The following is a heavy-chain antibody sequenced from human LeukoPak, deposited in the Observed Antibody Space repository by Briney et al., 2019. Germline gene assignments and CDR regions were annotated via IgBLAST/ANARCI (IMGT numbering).Heavy chain of an antibody. D-gene: IGHD7-27*01. CDR3: AKKVPANWGSYFDY. Sequence: GGPLRLSCAASGFTFSSYAMSWVRQAPGKGLEWVSAISGSGDSIYSTDSVKGRFTIYRDNSKTTLSLQMNSLRAEDTAVYYCAKKVPANWGSYFDYWGQGTLVTVSS. J-gene: IGHJ4*02. V-gene: IGHV3-23*01. CDR1: GFTFSSYA. CDR2: ISGSGDSI.